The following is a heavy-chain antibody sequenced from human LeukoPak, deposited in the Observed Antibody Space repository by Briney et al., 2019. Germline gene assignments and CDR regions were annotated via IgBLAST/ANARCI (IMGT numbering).Heavy chain of an antibody. CDR3: ARGPESGDNWFLNRFDP. CDR2: ISGYNGDT. V-gene: IGHV1-18*01. Sequence: RASVKVSCKASGYTFSSYGISWVRQAPGQGLEWMGWISGYNGDTKYAQKFRGRVIMTTDASASTVYMDLRGLRSDDTAVYYCARGPESGDNWFLNRFDPWGQGTQVTVSS. CDR1: GYTFSSYG. D-gene: IGHD1-1*01. J-gene: IGHJ5*02.